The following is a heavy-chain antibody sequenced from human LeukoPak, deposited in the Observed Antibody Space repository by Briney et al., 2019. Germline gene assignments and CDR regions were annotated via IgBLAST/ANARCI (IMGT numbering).Heavy chain of an antibody. CDR2: IYHSGST. V-gene: IGHV4-30-2*01. J-gene: IGHJ3*02. CDR1: GGSISSGGYS. CDR3: ARTIVVVPAAADAFDI. D-gene: IGHD2-2*01. Sequence: PSETLSLTCAVSGGSISSGGYSWSWIRQPPGKGLEWIGYIYHSGSTYYNPSLRSRVTISVDRSKNQFSLKLSSVTAADTAVYYRARTIVVVPAAADAFDIWGQGTMVTVSS.